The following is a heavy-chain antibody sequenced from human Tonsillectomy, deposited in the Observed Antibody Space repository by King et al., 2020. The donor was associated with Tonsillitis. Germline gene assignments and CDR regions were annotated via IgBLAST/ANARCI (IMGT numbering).Heavy chain of an antibody. CDR1: GFIFNKYA. V-gene: IGHV3-23*04. Sequence: DVQLVESGGGLVQPGGSLRLSCAASGFIFNKYAMTWVRQAPGEGLEWVSVISGSGARTYYTDSVKGRFTISRDNSKNTLYLHMSSLRAEDTAVYYCAKPGNVDSPMITTNYFDYWGQGTLVTVSS. CDR2: ISGSGART. CDR3: AKPGNVDSPMITTNYFDY. D-gene: IGHD5-18*01. J-gene: IGHJ4*02.